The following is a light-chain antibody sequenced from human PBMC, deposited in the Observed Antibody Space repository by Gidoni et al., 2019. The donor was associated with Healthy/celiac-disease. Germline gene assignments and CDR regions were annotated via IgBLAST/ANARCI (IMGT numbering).Light chain of an antibody. CDR2: AAS. CDR3: QQSYSTPWT. CDR1: QSISSY. Sequence: DIQLTQSPSSLSASVGDRVTTTCRASQSISSYLNWYQQKPGKAPKLLIYAASSLQSRVPSRFSGSGSGTDFTLTISSLQPEDVATYYCQQSYSTPWTFGQXTKVEIK. J-gene: IGKJ1*01. V-gene: IGKV1-39*01.